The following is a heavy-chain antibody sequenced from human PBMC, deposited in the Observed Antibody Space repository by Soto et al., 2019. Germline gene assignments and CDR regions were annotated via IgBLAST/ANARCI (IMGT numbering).Heavy chain of an antibody. D-gene: IGHD2-2*01. V-gene: IGHV3-73*01. J-gene: IGHJ4*02. Sequence: PGGSLRLSCAASGVTFSGSAMHWVRQASGKGLEWVGRIRSKANSYATAYAASVKGRFTISRDDSKNTAYLQMNSLKTEDTAVYYCTRLSDCSSTSCSDYWGQGTLVTVSS. CDR3: TRLSDCSSTSCSDY. CDR2: IRSKANSYAT. CDR1: GVTFSGSA.